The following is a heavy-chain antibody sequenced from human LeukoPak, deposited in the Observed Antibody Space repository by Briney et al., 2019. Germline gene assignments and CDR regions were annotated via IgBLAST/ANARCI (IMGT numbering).Heavy chain of an antibody. CDR3: ARDRSGGNYGVDY. CDR1: GGSISSSC. J-gene: IGHJ4*02. Sequence: SETLSLTCSVSGGSISSSCWNWIRQPAGKGLEWIGRINNNGNSNYNPSLKSRVTMSVDTSKNEFSLNLNSVTAADTAVYYCARDRSGGNYGVDYWGQGTLVTVSS. V-gene: IGHV4-4*07. D-gene: IGHD4-17*01. CDR2: INNNGNS.